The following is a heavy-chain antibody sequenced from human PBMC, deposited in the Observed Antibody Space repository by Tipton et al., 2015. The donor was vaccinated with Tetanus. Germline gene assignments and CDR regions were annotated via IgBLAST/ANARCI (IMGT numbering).Heavy chain of an antibody. V-gene: IGHV4-30-4*01. CDR1: GGSISSYY. Sequence: PGLVKPSETLSLTCTVSGGSISSYYWSWIRQPPGKGLEWIGYIYYSGTTYYNPSLKSRVTISVDTSNNQFSLKVTSVTAADTAVYYCARVFTRGYTYGTTFDYWGQGTLVTVSS. D-gene: IGHD5-18*01. J-gene: IGHJ4*02. CDR2: IYYSGTT. CDR3: ARVFTRGYTYGTTFDY.